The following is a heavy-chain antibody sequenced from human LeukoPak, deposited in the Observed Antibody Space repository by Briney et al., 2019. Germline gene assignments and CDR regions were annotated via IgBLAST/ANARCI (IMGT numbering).Heavy chain of an antibody. CDR1: GYTFTNYA. D-gene: IGHD6-19*01. V-gene: IGHV1-18*01. CDR3: ARLYSSGWPLECVDV. CDR2: ISAYNGNT. J-gene: IGHJ6*02. Sequence: ASVKVSCKASGYTFTNYAVSWVRQAPGQGLEYMGYISAYNGNTNYAQNLQGRVTMTTDTLTTTVYMELRSLRSDDTAVYYCARLYSSGWPLECVDVWGQGTTVTVSS.